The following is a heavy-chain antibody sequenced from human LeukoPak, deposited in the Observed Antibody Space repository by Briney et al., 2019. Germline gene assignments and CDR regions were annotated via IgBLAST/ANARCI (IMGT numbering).Heavy chain of an antibody. CDR3: ARETAYYYDSSGYWTYYFDY. Sequence: SETLSLTCTVSGGSISSYYWSWLRQPAGKGLEWIGRIYTSGSTNYNPSLTTRLTMSVDTSKNQFSLKLSSVTAADTAVYYCARETAYYYDSSGYWTYYFDYWGQGTLVTVSS. V-gene: IGHV4-4*07. CDR1: GGSISSYY. J-gene: IGHJ4*02. CDR2: IYTSGST. D-gene: IGHD3-22*01.